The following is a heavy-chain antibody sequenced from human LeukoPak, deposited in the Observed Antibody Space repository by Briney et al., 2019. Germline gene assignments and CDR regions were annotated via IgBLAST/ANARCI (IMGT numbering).Heavy chain of an antibody. J-gene: IGHJ3*01. D-gene: IGHD3-10*01. CDR1: GFTFSRSG. V-gene: IGHV3-30*18. Sequence: GRPLRLSCAASGFTFSRSGIHWVRQAPGKGLEWVAVISYDGSKKYYGDSVKGRFTISRDNSKNTLYLQMNSLRAEDTAVYYCAKDSGELLYGDAFDVWGLGTMVTVSS. CDR3: AKDSGELLYGDAFDV. CDR2: ISYDGSKK.